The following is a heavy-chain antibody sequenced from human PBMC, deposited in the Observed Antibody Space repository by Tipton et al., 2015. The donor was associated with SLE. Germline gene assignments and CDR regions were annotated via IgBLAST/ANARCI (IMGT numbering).Heavy chain of an antibody. CDR1: GGSISSGGYY. Sequence: TLSLTCTVSGGSISSGGYYWSWIRQHPGKGLEWIGYIYYSGSTYYNPSLKSRVTISVDTSKNQFSLKLSSVTAADTAVYYCARDGGTTGYFDFWGQGTLVTVSS. CDR3: ARDGGTTGYFDF. CDR2: IYYSGST. V-gene: IGHV4-31*03. D-gene: IGHD4-17*01. J-gene: IGHJ4*02.